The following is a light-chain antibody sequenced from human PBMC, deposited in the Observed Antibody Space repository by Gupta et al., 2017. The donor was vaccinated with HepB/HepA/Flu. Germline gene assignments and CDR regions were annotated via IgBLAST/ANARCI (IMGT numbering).Light chain of an antibody. CDR3: QQRYNWPPLT. Sequence: SPGERATLSCRASQSVYSYLAWFQQKPGQAPRLLIYDASNRATGVPPRFSGTGSGTDFTLTISSREPEDFAVYYCQQRYNWPPLTFGQGTRLEIK. V-gene: IGKV3-11*01. J-gene: IGKJ5*01. CDR2: DAS. CDR1: QSVYSY.